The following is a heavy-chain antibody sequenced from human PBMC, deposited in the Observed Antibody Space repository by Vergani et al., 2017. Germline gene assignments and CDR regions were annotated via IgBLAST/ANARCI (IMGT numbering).Heavy chain of an antibody. CDR3: ARDLEGKEMATISLDY. CDR2: IIPILGTA. V-gene: IGHV1-69*11. Sequence: QVQLVQSGAEVKKPGSSVKVSCKASGGTFSSYAISWVRQAPGQGLEWMGRIIPILGTANYAQKFQGRVTITADESTSTAYMELSSLRADDTDVYYCARDLEGKEMATISLDYWGQGTLVTVSS. J-gene: IGHJ4*02. D-gene: IGHD5-24*01. CDR1: GGTFSSYA.